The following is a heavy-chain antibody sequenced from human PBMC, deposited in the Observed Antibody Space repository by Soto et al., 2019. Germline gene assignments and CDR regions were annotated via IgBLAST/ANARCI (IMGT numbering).Heavy chain of an antibody. V-gene: IGHV2-5*02. J-gene: IGHJ4*02. CDR2: IYWDDDK. CDR1: GFSLSTSGVG. D-gene: IGHD6-13*01. CDR3: AHLKSGEQQLVFDY. Sequence: SGPTLVNPTQTLTLTCTFCGFSLSTSGVGVGWIRQPPGKALEWLALIYWDDDKRYSPSLKSRLTITKDTSKNQVVLTMTNMDPVDTATYYCAHLKSGEQQLVFDYWGQGTLVTVSS.